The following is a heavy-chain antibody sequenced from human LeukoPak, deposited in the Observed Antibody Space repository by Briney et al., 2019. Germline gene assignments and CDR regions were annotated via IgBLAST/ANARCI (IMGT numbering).Heavy chain of an antibody. CDR2: INHSGST. V-gene: IGHV4-34*01. J-gene: IGHJ3*02. CDR3: ARVSIRYFDRLSHDASDI. CDR1: GGSFSGYY. D-gene: IGHD3-9*01. Sequence: SETLSLTCAVYGGSFSGYYWSWIRQPPGKGLEWIGEINHSGSTNYNPSLKSRVTISVDTSKNQFSLKLSSVTAADTAVYYCARVSIRYFDRLSHDASDIWGQGTMVTVSS.